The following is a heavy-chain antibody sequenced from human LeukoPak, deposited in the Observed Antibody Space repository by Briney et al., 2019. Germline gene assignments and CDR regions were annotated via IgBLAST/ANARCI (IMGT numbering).Heavy chain of an antibody. CDR2: ISGSGGST. CDR1: GFTFSSYA. J-gene: IGHJ4*02. V-gene: IGHV3-23*01. D-gene: IGHD3-22*01. CDR3: ASDPPYYDSSGYYGGVFDY. Sequence: GGSLRLSCAASGFTFSSYAMSWVRQAPGKGLEWVSAISGSGGSTYYADSVKGRFTISRDNSKNTLYLQMNSLRAEDTAVYYCASDPPYYDSSGYYGGVFDYWGQGTLVTVSS.